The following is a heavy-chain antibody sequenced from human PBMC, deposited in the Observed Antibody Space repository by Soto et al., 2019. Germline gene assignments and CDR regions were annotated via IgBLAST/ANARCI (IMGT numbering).Heavy chain of an antibody. J-gene: IGHJ4*02. D-gene: IGHD6-13*01. CDR2: IGAAGDT. Sequence: EVQLVESGGGLVQPGGSLRLSCAASGFTFSNYDMHWVRQVTGKGLEWVSAIGAAGDTYYPDSVKGRFTISRENAKNSLYLQMNSLRAKDTAVYYCASGGWGSSWYEVGSRIDYWGQGALVTVSS. V-gene: IGHV3-13*01. CDR3: ASGGWGSSWYEVGSRIDY. CDR1: GFTFSNYD.